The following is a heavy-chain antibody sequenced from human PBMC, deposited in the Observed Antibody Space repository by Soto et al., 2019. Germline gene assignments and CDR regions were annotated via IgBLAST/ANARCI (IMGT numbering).Heavy chain of an antibody. CDR1: GFTFSSYA. J-gene: IGHJ4*02. V-gene: IGHV3-23*01. Sequence: GGSLRLSCAASGFTFSSYAMSWVRQAPGKGLEWVSAISGSGGSTYYADSVKGRFTISRDNSKNTLYLQMNSLRAEDTAVYYCAKVSPDSSSWYIAYYFDYWGQGTLVTVSS. D-gene: IGHD6-13*01. CDR2: ISGSGGST. CDR3: AKVSPDSSSWYIAYYFDY.